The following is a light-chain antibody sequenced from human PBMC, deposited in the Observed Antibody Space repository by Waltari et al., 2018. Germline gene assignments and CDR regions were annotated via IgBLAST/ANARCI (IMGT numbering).Light chain of an antibody. V-gene: IGKV3-20*01. CDR3: QQYGTSPPT. CDR1: QSVTGNY. J-gene: IGKJ1*01. Sequence: EIVLTQSPGTLYLSPGERDTLSCRAGQSVTGNYVAWYRQKPGQAPRLLIYGGSDRATGVPDRFSGSGFGTHFTLTIQRVEPEDFAVFYCQQYGTSPPTFGQGTRIEIK. CDR2: GGS.